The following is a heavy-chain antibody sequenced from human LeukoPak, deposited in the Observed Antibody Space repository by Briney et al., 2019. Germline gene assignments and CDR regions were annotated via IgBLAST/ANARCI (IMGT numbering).Heavy chain of an antibody. J-gene: IGHJ4*02. CDR1: GGSFSGYY. D-gene: IGHD6-13*01. CDR2: INHSGST. V-gene: IGHV4-34*09. Sequence: SETLSLTCAVYGGSFSGYYWSWIRQPPGKGLEWIGEINHSGSTYYNPSLKSRVAISVDTSKNQFSLKLSSVTAADTAVYYCARKPGAAAAPFDYWGQGTLVTVSS. CDR3: ARKPGAAAAPFDY.